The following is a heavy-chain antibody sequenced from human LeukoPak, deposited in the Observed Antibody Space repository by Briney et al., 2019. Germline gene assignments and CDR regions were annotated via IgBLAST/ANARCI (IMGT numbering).Heavy chain of an antibody. CDR1: GYSISSGYY. CDR3: ARLGASGSYYSSYFDY. J-gene: IGHJ4*02. D-gene: IGHD1-26*01. Sequence: SETLSLTCTVSGYSISSGYYWGWIRQPPGKGLEWIGSIYHSGSTYYNPFLKSRVTISVDTSKNQFSLKLSSVTAADTAVYYCARLGASGSYYSSYFDYWGQGTLVTVSS. V-gene: IGHV4-38-2*02. CDR2: IYHSGST.